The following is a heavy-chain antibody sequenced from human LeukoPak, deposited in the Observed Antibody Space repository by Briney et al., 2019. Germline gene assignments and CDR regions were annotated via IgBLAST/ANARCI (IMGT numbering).Heavy chain of an antibody. CDR2: IYNSGST. CDR1: GGSISSGPYY. Sequence: KPSETLSLTCTVSGGSISSGPYYWRGIRQPPGKGLEWIGSIYNSGSTYYNPSLKSRVTISVDTSKNQFSLKLSSVTAADTAVYYCASYDFWSGYTYDHWGQGTLVTVSS. D-gene: IGHD3-3*01. J-gene: IGHJ4*02. V-gene: IGHV4-39*01. CDR3: ASYDFWSGYTYDH.